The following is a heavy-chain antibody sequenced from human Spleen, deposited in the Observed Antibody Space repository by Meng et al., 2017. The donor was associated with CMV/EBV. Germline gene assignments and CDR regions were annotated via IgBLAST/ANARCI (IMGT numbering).Heavy chain of an antibody. Sequence: GESLKISCAASGFTFSSYEMNWVRQAPGKGLEWVSYISSSGSTIYYADSVKGRFTISRDNAKNSLYLQMNSLRAEDTAVYYCARDGGGAIFGVAEDAFDIWGQGTMVTVSS. CDR3: ARDGGGAIFGVAEDAFDI. D-gene: IGHD3-3*01. CDR2: ISSSGSTI. CDR1: GFTFSSYE. J-gene: IGHJ3*02. V-gene: IGHV3-48*03.